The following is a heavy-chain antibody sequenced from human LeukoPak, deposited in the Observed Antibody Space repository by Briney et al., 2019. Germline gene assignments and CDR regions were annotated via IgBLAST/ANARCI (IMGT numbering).Heavy chain of an antibody. CDR2: IYSGGST. V-gene: IGHV3-53*01. CDR1: GGSISSYY. Sequence: ETLSLTCTVSGGSISSYYWSWIRQPPGKGLEWVSVIYSGGSTYYADSVKGRFTISRDNSKNTLYLQMNSLRAEDTAVYYCARARDYGSGKANAFDIWGQGTMVTVSS. CDR3: ARARDYGSGKANAFDI. D-gene: IGHD3-10*01. J-gene: IGHJ3*02.